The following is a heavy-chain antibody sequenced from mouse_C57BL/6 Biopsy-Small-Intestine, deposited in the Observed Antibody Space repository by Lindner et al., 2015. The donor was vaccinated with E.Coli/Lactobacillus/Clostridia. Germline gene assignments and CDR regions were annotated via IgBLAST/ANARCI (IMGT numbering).Heavy chain of an antibody. CDR2: IIFGTA. J-gene: IGHJ4*01. V-gene: IGHV1-84*02. CDR1: GTTFSADV. Sequence: SVKVSCKASGTTFSADVISWVRQAPGQGLEWMGGIIFGTANYAQKFQGRVTITADTSTSTAYLELTSLTSEDTAVYYCARDVAAADWGQGTLVTVSS. CDR3: ARDVAAAD. D-gene: IGHD1-1*01.